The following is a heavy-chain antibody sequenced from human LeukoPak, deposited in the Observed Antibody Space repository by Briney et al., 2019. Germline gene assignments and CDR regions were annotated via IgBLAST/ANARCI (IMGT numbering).Heavy chain of an antibody. D-gene: IGHD2-2*01. CDR3: AKGAVGPYLQSLFSDY. V-gene: IGHV3-74*01. CDR2: INHDGSST. J-gene: IGHJ4*02. CDR1: RDTFTTFW. Sequence: VGSLRLSSATSRDTFTTFWMHCVCQAPRKGLVWGSRINHDGSSTNYADSVKGRFTISRDNSKKTLYLQMNSLRAEDTAVYYCAKGAVGPYLQSLFSDYWGQGTLVTVSS.